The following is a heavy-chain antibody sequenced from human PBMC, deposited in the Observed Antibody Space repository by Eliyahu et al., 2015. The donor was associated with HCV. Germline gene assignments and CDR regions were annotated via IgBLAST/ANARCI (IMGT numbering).Heavy chain of an antibody. J-gene: IGHJ4*02. V-gene: IGHV3-21*01. CDR1: GFTFSSYS. Sequence: EVQLVESGGGLVKPGGSLRLSCAAXGFTFSSYSMNWVRQAPGKGLEWVSSISSSSSYIYYADSVKGRFTISRDNAKNSLYLQMNSLRAEDTAVYYCARDTGWELYFDYWGQGTLVTVSS. CDR2: ISSSSSYI. D-gene: IGHD1-26*01. CDR3: ARDTGWELYFDY.